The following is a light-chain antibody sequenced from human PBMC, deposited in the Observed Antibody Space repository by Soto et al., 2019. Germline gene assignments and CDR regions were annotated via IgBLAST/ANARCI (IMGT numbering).Light chain of an antibody. V-gene: IGKV1-9*01. CDR3: QQLNSYLGA. J-gene: IGKJ3*01. Sequence: DIQLTQSPSFLSASVGDRVTITCRASQGISSYLAWYQQKPGKAPKLLIYAASTLQSGVPARFSGSGSGTEFTLTISSLQPEDFATYYCQQLNSYLGAFGPGTKVEIK. CDR2: AAS. CDR1: QGISSY.